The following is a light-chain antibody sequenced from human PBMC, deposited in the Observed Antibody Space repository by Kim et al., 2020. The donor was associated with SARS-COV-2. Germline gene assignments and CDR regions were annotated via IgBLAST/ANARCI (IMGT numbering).Light chain of an antibody. V-gene: IGLV3-21*04. Sequence: PGKTARSTCGGNNIGSKSVHGYQQKPGQAPVLVIYYDSDGPSGIPERFSGSNSGNTATLTISRVEAGDEADYYCQVWDSSSDHHVVFGGGTQLTVL. CDR2: YDS. J-gene: IGLJ2*01. CDR1: NIGSKS. CDR3: QVWDSSSDHHVV.